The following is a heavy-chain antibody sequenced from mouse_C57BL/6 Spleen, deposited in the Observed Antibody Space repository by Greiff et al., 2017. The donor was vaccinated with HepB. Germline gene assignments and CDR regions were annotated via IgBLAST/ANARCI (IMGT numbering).Heavy chain of an antibody. CDR2: IYPRSGNT. Sequence: VQLKESGAELARPGASVKLSCKASGYTFTSYGISWVKQRTGQGLEWIGEIYPRSGNTYYNEKFKGKATLTADKSSSTAYMELRSLTSEDSAVYFCARSPEFAYWGQGTLVTVSA. CDR3: ARSPEFAY. V-gene: IGHV1-81*01. J-gene: IGHJ3*01. CDR1: GYTFTSYG.